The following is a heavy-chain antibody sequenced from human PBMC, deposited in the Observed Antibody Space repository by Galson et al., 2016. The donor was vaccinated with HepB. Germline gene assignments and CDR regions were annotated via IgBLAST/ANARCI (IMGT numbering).Heavy chain of an antibody. Sequence: SVKVSCKASGYTFTSFGISWVRQAPGQGLEWMGWINPYNGNTNYAQKFQDRVTMTTDTSTSTAYVSLRSLTSDDAAVYYCARDRDFWSGYFDYWGQGTLVTVSS. CDR1: GYTFTSFG. CDR2: INPYNGNT. D-gene: IGHD3-3*01. J-gene: IGHJ4*02. V-gene: IGHV1-18*01. CDR3: ARDRDFWSGYFDY.